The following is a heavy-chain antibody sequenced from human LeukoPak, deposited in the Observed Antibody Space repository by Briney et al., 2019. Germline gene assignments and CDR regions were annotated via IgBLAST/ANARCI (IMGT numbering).Heavy chain of an antibody. Sequence: GGSLRLSCAASGFTFSDYYMSWIRQAPGKGLEWVSYISSSGSTIYYADSVKGRFTISRDNAKNSLYLQMNSLRAEDTAVYYCARDRPGVVWAAAGRNDYWGQGTLVSVSA. CDR2: ISSSGSTI. V-gene: IGHV3-11*01. CDR3: ARDRPGVVWAAAGRNDY. J-gene: IGHJ4*02. D-gene: IGHD6-13*01. CDR1: GFTFSDYY.